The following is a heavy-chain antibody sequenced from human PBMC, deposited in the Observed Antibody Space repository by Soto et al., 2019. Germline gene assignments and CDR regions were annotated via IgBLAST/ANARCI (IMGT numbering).Heavy chain of an antibody. J-gene: IGHJ6*03. D-gene: IGHD4-4*01. CDR2: ISGSGGST. CDR1: GFTLSSYA. Sequence: PGGSLRLSCAASGFTLSSYAMSWVRQAPGKGLEWVSAISGSGGSTYYADSVKGRFTISRDNSKNTLYLQMNSLRAEDTAVYYCAKEYSNYVYYYYMDVWGKGTTVTVSS. V-gene: IGHV3-23*01. CDR3: AKEYSNYVYYYYMDV.